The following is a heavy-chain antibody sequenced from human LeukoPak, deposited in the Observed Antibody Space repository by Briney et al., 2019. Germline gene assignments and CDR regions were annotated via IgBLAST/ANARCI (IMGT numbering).Heavy chain of an antibody. Sequence: GESLKISCKGSGYSFTSFWIGWVRQMPGKGLEWMGIIYPGDSDTRYSPSFQGQVIISADKSITTAYLQWSSLKASDTAMYYCARQRYCNSGTCYPDFWGQGTLVTVSS. CDR1: GYSFTSFW. D-gene: IGHD2/OR15-2a*01. CDR2: IYPGDSDT. CDR3: ARQRYCNSGTCYPDF. V-gene: IGHV5-51*01. J-gene: IGHJ4*02.